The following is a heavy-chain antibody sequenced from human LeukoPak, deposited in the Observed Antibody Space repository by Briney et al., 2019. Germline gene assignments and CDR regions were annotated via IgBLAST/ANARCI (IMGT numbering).Heavy chain of an antibody. V-gene: IGHV3-33*01. D-gene: IGHD2-2*01. J-gene: IGHJ4*02. Sequence: GGSLRLSCAASGFKFSNFVMHWVRQAPGKGLEWVAVIWYDGTNKYYADSVKGRFTISRDNSKNTLYLQMDSLRAEDTAVYYCARDRSSTYFDYWAQGTPVTVSS. CDR1: GFKFSNFV. CDR2: IWYDGTNK. CDR3: ARDRSSTYFDY.